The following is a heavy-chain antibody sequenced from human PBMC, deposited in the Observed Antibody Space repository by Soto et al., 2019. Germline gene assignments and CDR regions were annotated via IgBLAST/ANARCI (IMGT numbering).Heavy chain of an antibody. D-gene: IGHD6-13*01. Sequence: EVQLLESGGGLVQPGGSLRLSCAASGFTFSSYAMHWVRQAPGKGLEWVSGISWNSGSIGYADSVKGRFTISRDNAKNSLYLQMNSLRAEDTALYYCAKDRNSRAAYWYFDLWGRGTLVTVSS. V-gene: IGHV3-9*01. CDR2: ISWNSGSI. CDR1: GFTFSSYA. CDR3: AKDRNSRAAYWYFDL. J-gene: IGHJ2*01.